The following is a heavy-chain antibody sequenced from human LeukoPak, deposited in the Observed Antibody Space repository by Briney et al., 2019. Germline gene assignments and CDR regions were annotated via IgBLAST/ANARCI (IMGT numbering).Heavy chain of an antibody. CDR1: GGSISPYY. CDR3: ARGYDYDFWSGYEGYYMDV. D-gene: IGHD3-3*01. V-gene: IGHV4-59*01. CDR2: IYYSGST. J-gene: IGHJ6*03. Sequence: SETLSLTCTVSGGSISPYYWSWIRQPPGKGLEWIGYIYYSGSTNYNPSLKSRVTISVDTSNNQFSLKLTSVTAADTAVYYCARGYDYDFWSGYEGYYMDVWGKGTTVTVSS.